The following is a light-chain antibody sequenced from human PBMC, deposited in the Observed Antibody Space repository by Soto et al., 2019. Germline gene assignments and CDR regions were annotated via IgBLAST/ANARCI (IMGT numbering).Light chain of an antibody. J-gene: IGLJ1*01. CDR2: EVS. CDR3: GSWDSSLSAYV. Sequence: QSVLTQPASVSGSPGQSITISCTGTSSDVGGFNYVSWFQQHPGKAPKLIIYEVSNRPSGISDRFSGSKSGNTASLTISGLQAEDEADYYCGSWDSSLSAYVFGTGTKVTVL. CDR1: SSDVGGFNY. V-gene: IGLV2-14*01.